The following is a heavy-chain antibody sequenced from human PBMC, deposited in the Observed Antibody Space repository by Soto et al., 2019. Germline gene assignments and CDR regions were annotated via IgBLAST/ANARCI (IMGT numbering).Heavy chain of an antibody. CDR3: ANGGPHTYDY. Sequence: GVSLRLSCAASGFTFSSYSMNWVRQAPGKGLEWVSAISGSGGSTYYADSVKGRFTISRDNSKNTLYLQMNSLRAEDTAGYYCANGGPHTYDYSSQGSTVTVSS. D-gene: IGHD1-26*01. CDR2: ISGSGGST. CDR1: GFTFSSYS. V-gene: IGHV3-23*01. J-gene: IGHJ4*02.